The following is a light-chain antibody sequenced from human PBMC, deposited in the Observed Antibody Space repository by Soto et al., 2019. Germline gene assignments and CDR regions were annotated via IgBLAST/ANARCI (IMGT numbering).Light chain of an antibody. CDR1: QTISSL. J-gene: IGKJ2*01. CDR3: QQSYSTPYT. CDR2: ATS. V-gene: IGKV1-39*01. Sequence: DIQMTQSPSFLSASLGDRVTITCRASQTISSLLYWYQQRPGKAPKLLIYATSNLHSGVPSRFSGAGSGTEFTLTINSLQPEDFATYYCQQSYSTPYTFGQGTKL.